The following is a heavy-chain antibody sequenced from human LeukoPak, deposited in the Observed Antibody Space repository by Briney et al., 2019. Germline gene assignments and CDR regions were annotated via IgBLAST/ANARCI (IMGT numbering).Heavy chain of an antibody. D-gene: IGHD4-17*01. J-gene: IGHJ6*03. V-gene: IGHV4-39*06. CDR3: ARVTKYDNSRNNYYMGV. CDR1: DGSTTGTRYY. CDR2: IIYRGAV. Sequence: SETLSLTCTVSDGSTTGTRYYWGWFRQTPGKGPEWIGNIIYRGAVYCNPSLRSRATISLDTSKNQFPLRLTSVTAADTAVYFCARVTKYDNSRNNYYMGVWGKGTTVTVSS.